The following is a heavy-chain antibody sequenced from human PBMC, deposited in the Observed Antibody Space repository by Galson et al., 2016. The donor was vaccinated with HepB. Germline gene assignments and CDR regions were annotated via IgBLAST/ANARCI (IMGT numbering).Heavy chain of an antibody. D-gene: IGHD2/OR15-2a*01. J-gene: IGHJ5*02. Sequence: SLRLSCAASGLTVSTNYMSWVRQAPGKGLEWVSLIKRGGSTSYADSVKGRFTISRDDSKNMVYLQMNSPRADDTAVYYCARDNSAFLRYCISTNCYGGGWFDPWGQGTLVTVSS. CDR3: ARDNSAFLRYCISTNCYGGGWFDP. CDR1: GLTVSTNY. CDR2: IKRGGST. V-gene: IGHV3-53*01.